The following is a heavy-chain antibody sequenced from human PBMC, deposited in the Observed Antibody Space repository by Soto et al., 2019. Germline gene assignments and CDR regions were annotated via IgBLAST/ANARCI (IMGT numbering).Heavy chain of an antibody. CDR3: ARAGIAVAGMVFDY. Sequence: PSETLSLTCTVSGGSISSYYWSWIRQPPGKGLEWIGYIYYSGSTNYNPSLKSRVTISVDTSKNQFSLKLSSVTAADTAVYYCARAGIAVAGMVFDYWGQGTLVTVSS. D-gene: IGHD6-19*01. J-gene: IGHJ4*02. CDR2: IYYSGST. V-gene: IGHV4-59*01. CDR1: GGSISSYY.